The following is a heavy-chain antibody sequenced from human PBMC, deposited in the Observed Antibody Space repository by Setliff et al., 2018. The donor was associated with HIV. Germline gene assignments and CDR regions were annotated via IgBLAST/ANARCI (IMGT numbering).Heavy chain of an antibody. CDR3: ARLAYCGGDCYSHYFDY. D-gene: IGHD2-21*02. CDR1: GYSFTSYW. J-gene: IGHJ4*02. Sequence: GESLKISCKGSGYSFTSYWIGWVRQMPGKGLEWMGIIYPGDSDTRYSPSFQGQVTISADKSISTAYLQWSSLKASDTAMCYCARLAYCGGDCYSHYFDYWGQGTLVTVSS. V-gene: IGHV5-51*01. CDR2: IYPGDSDT.